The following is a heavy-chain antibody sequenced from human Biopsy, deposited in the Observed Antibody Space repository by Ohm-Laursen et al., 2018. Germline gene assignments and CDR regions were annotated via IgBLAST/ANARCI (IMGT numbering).Heavy chain of an antibody. CDR3: VRDRGMQQVVRVRADTFYM. D-gene: IGHD6-13*01. CDR1: GYTFTAYF. J-gene: IGHJ3*02. V-gene: IGHV1-2*02. CDR2: IGPNSGAT. Sequence: ASVKVSCKVSGYTFTAYFIHWVRQSPGQGLEWMGWIGPNSGATNYAQKFQGRVTMTGDTSISTAYMELSRLTSDDTGVYYCVRDRGMQQVVRVRADTFYMWGQGTVVTVSS.